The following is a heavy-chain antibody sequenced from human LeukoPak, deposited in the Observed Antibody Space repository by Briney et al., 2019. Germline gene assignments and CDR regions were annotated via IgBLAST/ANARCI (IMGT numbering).Heavy chain of an antibody. CDR1: GFTFSSYW. J-gene: IGHJ6*02. D-gene: IGHD2-8*01. CDR3: ARGLYLKYGMGV. Sequence: PGGSLRLSCAASGFTFSSYWMHWVRQAPGKGLVWVSRINSDGSTTNYADSVKGRFTISRDNAKNTVYLQMNSLRAEDTAVYYCARGLYLKYGMGVWGQGTTVTVSS. CDR2: INSDGSTT. V-gene: IGHV3-74*01.